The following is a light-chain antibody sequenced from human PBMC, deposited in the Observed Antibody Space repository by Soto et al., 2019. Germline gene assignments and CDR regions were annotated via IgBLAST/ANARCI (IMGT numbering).Light chain of an antibody. V-gene: IGLV1-40*01. CDR1: SSNIGAYYD. Sequence: QSVLTQPPSVSGAPGQRVTISCTGSSSNIGAYYDVHWYQHLPGTAPKLLLSSNTNRPSGLPDRFSASTSGSSASLAITGLQAEDGADYYCQSYDTSLRDYVFGTGTKVTVL. CDR2: SNT. CDR3: QSYDTSLRDYV. J-gene: IGLJ1*01.